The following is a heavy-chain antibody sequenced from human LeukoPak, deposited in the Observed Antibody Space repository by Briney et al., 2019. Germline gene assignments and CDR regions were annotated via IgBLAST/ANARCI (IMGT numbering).Heavy chain of an antibody. CDR2: ISSSSSYI. CDR3: ARSDCSGGSCYPYYYGMDV. Sequence: GGSLRLSCAASGFTFSSYSMNWVRQAPGKGLEWVSSISSSSSYIYYADSVKGRFTISRDHAKNSLYLQMNSLRAEDTAVYYCARSDCSGGSCYPYYYGMDVWGQGTTVTVSS. CDR1: GFTFSSYS. V-gene: IGHV3-21*01. J-gene: IGHJ6*02. D-gene: IGHD2-15*01.